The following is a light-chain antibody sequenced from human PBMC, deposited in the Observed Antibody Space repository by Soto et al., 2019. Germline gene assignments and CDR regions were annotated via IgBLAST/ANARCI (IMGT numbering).Light chain of an antibody. CDR1: QSVLYSSNNKNY. V-gene: IGKV4-1*01. J-gene: IGKJ5*01. CDR3: QQYGSSPPIT. Sequence: DIVMTQSPDSLAVSLGERATINCKSSQSVLYSSNNKNYLAWYQQRPGQPPRLLIYGASSRATGIPDRFSGSGSGTDFTLTISRLEPEDFAVYYCQQYGSSPPITFGQGTRLEIK. CDR2: GAS.